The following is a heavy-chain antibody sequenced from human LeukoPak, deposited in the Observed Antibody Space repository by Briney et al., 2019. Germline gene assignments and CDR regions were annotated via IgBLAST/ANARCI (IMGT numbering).Heavy chain of an antibody. Sequence: GSLRLSCAASRFTFSSYEMDWVRQAPGKGLEWVSYISSSGSTIYYADSVQGRFTISRDNAQNSLYLQMSSLRAEDTAVYYCARNVYNFDYWGQGTLVTVSS. V-gene: IGHV3-48*03. CDR3: ARNVYNFDY. D-gene: IGHD3-16*01. CDR2: ISSSGSTI. CDR1: RFTFSSYE. J-gene: IGHJ4*02.